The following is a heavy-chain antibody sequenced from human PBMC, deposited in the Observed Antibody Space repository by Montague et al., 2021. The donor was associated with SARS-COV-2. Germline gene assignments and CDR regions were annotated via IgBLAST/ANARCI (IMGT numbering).Heavy chain of an antibody. J-gene: IGHJ4*02. CDR3: ARGGEIDGCAPFDH. V-gene: IGHV3-21*01. Sequence: SLRLSCATSGFTFSRNSMNWVCQAPGKGLEWVSTISSDTLHTFYAESVKGRFTISRDNAKNELYLQMNSLRAEDMAVYYCARGGEIDGCAPFDHWGQGTLVTVSS. D-gene: IGHD5-24*01. CDR2: ISSDTLHT. CDR1: GFTFSRNS.